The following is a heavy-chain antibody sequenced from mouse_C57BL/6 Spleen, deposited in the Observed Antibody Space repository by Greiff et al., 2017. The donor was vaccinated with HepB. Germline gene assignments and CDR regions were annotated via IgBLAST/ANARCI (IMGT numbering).Heavy chain of an antibody. CDR1: GFTFSSYA. J-gene: IGHJ4*01. V-gene: IGHV5-4*03. CDR3: ASKSATVVATPMDY. D-gene: IGHD1-1*01. CDR2: ISDGGSYT. Sequence: EVMLVESGGGLVKPGGSLKLSCAASGFTFSSYAMSWVRQTPEKRLEWVATISDGGSYTYYPDNVKGRFTISRDNAKNNLYLQMSHLKSEDTAMYYCASKSATVVATPMDYWGQGTSVTVSS.